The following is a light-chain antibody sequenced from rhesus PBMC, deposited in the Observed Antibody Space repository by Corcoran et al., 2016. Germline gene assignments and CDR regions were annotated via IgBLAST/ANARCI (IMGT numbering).Light chain of an antibody. Sequence: QTALTQPPSLSGSPGQSVTISCSGTSSDNGGYNYVYWYRQYPGKAPQLMIYDVSKRPSGVSAGLTGSKSFTSASLTIPGLQGEDEADYFCSSYAGNITFIFGPGTRLFVL. J-gene: IGLJ1*01. CDR1: SSDNGGYNY. V-gene: IGLV2-23*01. CDR2: DVS. CDR3: SSYAGNITFI.